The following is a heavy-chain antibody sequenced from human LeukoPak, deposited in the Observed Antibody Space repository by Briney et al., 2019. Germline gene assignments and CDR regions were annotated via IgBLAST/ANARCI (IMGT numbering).Heavy chain of an antibody. J-gene: IGHJ3*02. Sequence: GGSLRLSCAASGFTASSNYMSWVRQAPGKGLEWVSVIYSGGSTYYADSVKGRFTISRDNSKNTLYLQMNSLRAEDTAVYYCARHTIRTDYYVSSGSEGFDIWGQGTMVTVSS. CDR3: ARHTIRTDYYVSSGSEGFDI. V-gene: IGHV3-66*04. D-gene: IGHD3-22*01. CDR2: IYSGGST. CDR1: GFTASSNY.